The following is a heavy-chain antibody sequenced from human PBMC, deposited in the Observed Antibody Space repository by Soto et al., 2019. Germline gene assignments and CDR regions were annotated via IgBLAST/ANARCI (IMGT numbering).Heavy chain of an antibody. CDR2: IWYDGSNK. J-gene: IGHJ6*02. D-gene: IGHD3-9*01. CDR1: GFTFSSYG. Sequence: GGSLRLSCAASGFTFSSYGMHWFRQAPGKGLEWVAVIWYDGSNKYYADSVKGRFTISRDNSKNTLYLQMNSLRAEDTAVYYCARDPSKLRYFDWSNYYYYYGMDVWGQGTTVTVSS. V-gene: IGHV3-33*01. CDR3: ARDPSKLRYFDWSNYYYYYGMDV.